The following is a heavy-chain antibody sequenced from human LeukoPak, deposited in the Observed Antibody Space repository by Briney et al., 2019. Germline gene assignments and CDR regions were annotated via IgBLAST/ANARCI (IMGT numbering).Heavy chain of an antibody. J-gene: IGHJ4*02. Sequence: SVKLSCKASGATFSSYAISWVRQAPGHGLEWMGGIIPIFGTANYAQKFQGRVTITTDESTSTAYMELSSLRSEDTAVYYCARRGEYDSSGYADYWGQGTLVTVSS. V-gene: IGHV1-69*05. CDR2: IIPIFGTA. CDR3: ARRGEYDSSGYADY. CDR1: GATFSSYA. D-gene: IGHD3-22*01.